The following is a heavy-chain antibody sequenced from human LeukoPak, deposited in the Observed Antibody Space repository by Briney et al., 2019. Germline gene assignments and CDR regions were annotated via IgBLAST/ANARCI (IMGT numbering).Heavy chain of an antibody. CDR2: ISDDGSNR. V-gene: IGHV3-30*04. CDR3: AREGPQAAAGNYFDY. J-gene: IGHJ4*02. Sequence: PGGSLRLSCAASRFTFSSYAMHWVRQAPGKGLEWVALISDDGSNRYYADSVKGRFTISRDNSKNTLYLQMDSLRADDTAVYYCAREGPQAAAGNYFDYWGQGTLVTVSS. D-gene: IGHD6-13*01. CDR1: RFTFSSYA.